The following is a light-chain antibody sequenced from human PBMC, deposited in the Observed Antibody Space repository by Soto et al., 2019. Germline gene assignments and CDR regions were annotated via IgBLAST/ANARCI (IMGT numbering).Light chain of an antibody. Sequence: EIVLTQSPRTLSLYPGERATLSCRASQTVTNNYLAWYQRKPGQAPRRLIYAASSRATGIPDRFSGSGSGTDFTLTISRLEAEDFAVYYCQQYGSSPTFCEGTRLEIK. CDR2: AAS. CDR1: QTVTNNY. V-gene: IGKV3-20*01. J-gene: IGKJ5*01. CDR3: QQYGSSPT.